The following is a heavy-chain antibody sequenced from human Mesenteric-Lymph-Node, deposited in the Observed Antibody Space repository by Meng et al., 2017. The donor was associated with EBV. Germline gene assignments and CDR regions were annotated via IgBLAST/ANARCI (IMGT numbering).Heavy chain of an antibody. J-gene: IGHJ4*02. CDR3: ARGYCTGAVCYALDD. CDR1: GYNFIYYA. Sequence: QVHLVQSGPEVKNPGASVKVSCEASGYNFIYYAVHWVRQAPGQRLEWMGWINAGNGNSKYSQNFQGRVTITRDTSASTAYMELSSLRSEDTAVYYCARGYCTGAVCYALDDWGQGPLGTVDS. CDR2: INAGNGNS. V-gene: IGHV1-3*01. D-gene: IGHD2-8*02.